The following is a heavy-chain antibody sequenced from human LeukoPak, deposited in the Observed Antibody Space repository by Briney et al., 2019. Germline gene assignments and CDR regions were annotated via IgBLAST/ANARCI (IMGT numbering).Heavy chain of an antibody. CDR3: AGGPYGGGDAFDI. J-gene: IGHJ3*02. V-gene: IGHV3-30*03. Sequence: PGRSLRLSCAASGFTFSSYGMHWVRQAPGKGLEWVAVISYDGTNKYYADSVKGRFTISRDNSKNTLYLQMNSLRAEDTAVYYCAGGPYGGGDAFDIWGQGTMVTVSS. CDR1: GFTFSSYG. CDR2: ISYDGTNK. D-gene: IGHD4-23*01.